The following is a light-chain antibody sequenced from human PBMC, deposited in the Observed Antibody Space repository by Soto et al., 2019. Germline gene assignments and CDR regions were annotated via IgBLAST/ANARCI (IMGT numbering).Light chain of an antibody. V-gene: IGKV1-5*03. CDR1: QSISDW. J-gene: IGKJ1*01. Sequence: DIQMTQSPSTLSASIGARVTITCRASQSISDWLAWHQQKPGKAPKLLIYKASILESGVPSRFRGSGSGTEFTLTISSLQPGDFATDYCQHYNTYPWTFGQGTKVEIK. CDR2: KAS. CDR3: QHYNTYPWT.